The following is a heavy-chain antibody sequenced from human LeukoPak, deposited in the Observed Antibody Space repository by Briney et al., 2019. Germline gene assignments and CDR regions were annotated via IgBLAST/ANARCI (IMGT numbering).Heavy chain of an antibody. J-gene: IGHJ5*02. D-gene: IGHD5-24*01. Sequence: PSETLSLTCTISGASISSFYWSWIRQPPGKGLEWIGCINYSGSTNYNPSLKSRVTISIDTSKNQMSLKLRSVIAADTAVYYCAGDPIHRDGYNAAWGQGALVSVSS. V-gene: IGHV4-59*01. CDR2: INYSGST. CDR3: AGDPIHRDGYNAA. CDR1: GASISSFY.